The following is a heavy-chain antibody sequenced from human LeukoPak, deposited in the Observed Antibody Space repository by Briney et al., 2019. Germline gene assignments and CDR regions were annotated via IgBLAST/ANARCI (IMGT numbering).Heavy chain of an antibody. J-gene: IGHJ4*02. V-gene: IGHV4-31*11. CDR2: IYYSGST. CDR1: GGSFSGYY. Sequence: SETLSLTCAVYGGSFSGYYWSWIRQHPGKGLEWIGYIYYSGSTYYNPSLKSRVTISVDTSKNQFSLKLSSVTAADTAVYYCASLAAHYDSSGYYYDKRHDYWGQGTLVTVSS. D-gene: IGHD3-22*01. CDR3: ASLAAHYDSSGYYYDKRHDY.